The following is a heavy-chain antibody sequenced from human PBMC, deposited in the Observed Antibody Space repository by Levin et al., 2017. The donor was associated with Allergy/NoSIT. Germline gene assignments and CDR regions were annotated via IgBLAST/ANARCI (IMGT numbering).Heavy chain of an antibody. Sequence: VASVKVSCKASGGTFSSYAISWVRQAPGQGLEWMGGIIPIFGTANYAQKFQGRVTITADESTSTAYMELSSLRSEDTAVYYCARDRFSSGGVRWFDYWGQGTLVTVSS. J-gene: IGHJ4*02. CDR1: GGTFSSYA. V-gene: IGHV1-69*13. CDR3: ARDRFSSGGVRWFDY. D-gene: IGHD3-16*01. CDR2: IIPIFGTA.